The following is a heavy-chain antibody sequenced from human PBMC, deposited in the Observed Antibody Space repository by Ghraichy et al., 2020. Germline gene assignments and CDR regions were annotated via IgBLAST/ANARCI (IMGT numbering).Heavy chain of an antibody. CDR1: GFTFSSYA. Sequence: GGSLRLSCAASGFTFSSYAMSWVRQAPGKGLEWVSAISASGESTFYADSVKGRFTISRDNSQNTLYLQMNSLRAEDTAVYYCAKNMIIMVITRGAFDIWGQGTRVTVS. CDR3: AKNMIIMVITRGAFDI. J-gene: IGHJ3*02. V-gene: IGHV3-23*01. D-gene: IGHD3-22*01. CDR2: ISASGEST.